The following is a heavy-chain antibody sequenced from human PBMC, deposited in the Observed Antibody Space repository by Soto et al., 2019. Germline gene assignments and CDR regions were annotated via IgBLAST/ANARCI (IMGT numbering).Heavy chain of an antibody. J-gene: IGHJ4*02. D-gene: IGHD3-22*01. CDR1: GGSISSYY. CDR2: IYNSGST. CDR3: SRYNLREQYYDSSRYWYYFDY. Sequence: SETLSLTCTVSGGSISSYYWSWIRQSTGKGQEWNGYIYNSGSTNYNPSLKSRVTISVDTSKNQFSLKLCSVTAADTAVYYCSRYNLREQYYDSSRYWYYFDYWGQVTLFTVSS. V-gene: IGHV4-59*01.